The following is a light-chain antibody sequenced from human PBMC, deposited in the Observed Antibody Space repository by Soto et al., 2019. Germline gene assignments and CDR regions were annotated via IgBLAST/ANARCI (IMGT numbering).Light chain of an antibody. Sequence: DIQMTQSPSTLSASVGDRVTITCRASQGISGWLAWYQQKAGKAPRLLIFDASSLKSGVPSRFSGSGAGTEFTLTINSLQPADSATYYCQQYDSFSVLTFGQGTKVEVK. CDR2: DAS. V-gene: IGKV1-5*01. CDR1: QGISGW. CDR3: QQYDSFSVLT. J-gene: IGKJ1*01.